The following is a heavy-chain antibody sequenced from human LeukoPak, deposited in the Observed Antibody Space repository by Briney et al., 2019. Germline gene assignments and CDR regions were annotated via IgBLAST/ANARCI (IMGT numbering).Heavy chain of an antibody. CDR1: GYTFTSYG. CDR3: LKWLQH. CDR2: IIPIFGTA. J-gene: IGHJ1*01. V-gene: IGHV1-69*13. Sequence: GASVKVSCKASGYTFTSYGISWVRQAPGQGLEWMGGIIPIFGTANYAQKFQGRVTITADESTSTAYMELSSLRSEDTAVYYCLKWLQHWGQGTLVTVSS. D-gene: IGHD5-12*01.